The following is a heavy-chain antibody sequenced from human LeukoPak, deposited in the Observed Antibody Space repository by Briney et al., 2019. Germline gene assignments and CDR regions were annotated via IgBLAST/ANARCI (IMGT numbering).Heavy chain of an antibody. CDR1: GYISTSYS. CDR3: ARQFRDSSGYYSYYFDY. V-gene: IGHV5-51*01. D-gene: IGHD3-22*01. Sequence: GESLKISCMFSGYISTSYSIAWVRQMPGKGLEWMGIIYPGDSDPRYSPSFQGQVTISADRSISTAYLQWSSLRASDTAMYYCARQFRDSSGYYSYYFDYWGQGTLVTVSS. J-gene: IGHJ4*02. CDR2: IYPGDSDP.